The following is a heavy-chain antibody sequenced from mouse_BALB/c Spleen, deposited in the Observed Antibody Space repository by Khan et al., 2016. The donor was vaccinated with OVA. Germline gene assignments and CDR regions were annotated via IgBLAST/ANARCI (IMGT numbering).Heavy chain of an antibody. CDR2: ISFSGST. D-gene: IGHD1-1*01. J-gene: IGHJ4*01. Sequence: VQLQESGPGLVKPSQSLSLTCTVTGYSITDNFAWNWIRQFPRNKLEWVAYISFSGSTYYNPSLKSRISITRDTSNNKSFLQLNSVTTEDTATYFWVRSHYDSCSSALDYWGQGTPVTVSS. V-gene: IGHV3-2*02. CDR1: GYSITDNFA. CDR3: VRSHYDSCSSALDY.